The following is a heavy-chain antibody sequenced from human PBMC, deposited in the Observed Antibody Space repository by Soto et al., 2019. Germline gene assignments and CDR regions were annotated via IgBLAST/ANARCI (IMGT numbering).Heavy chain of an antibody. D-gene: IGHD2-2*01. Sequence: SQTLSLTCTVSGGSISSYYWSWIRQPPGKGLEWIGYIYYSGSTNYNPSLKSRVTISVDTSKNQFSLKLSSVTAADTAVYYCARIGVGFDPWGQGTLVTVSS. J-gene: IGHJ5*02. CDR3: ARIGVGFDP. CDR1: GGSISSYY. V-gene: IGHV4-59*01. CDR2: IYYSGST.